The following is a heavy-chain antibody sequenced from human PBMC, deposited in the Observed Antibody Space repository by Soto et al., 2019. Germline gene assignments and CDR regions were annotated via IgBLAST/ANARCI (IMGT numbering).Heavy chain of an antibody. V-gene: IGHV4-34*01. Sequence: SGTLSLTCAVYGGSFSGYYWSWIRQPPGKGLEWIGEINHSGSTNYNPSLKSRVTISVDTSKNQFSLKLSSVTAADTAVYYCARGDSSSWYVDPWGQGTLVTVSS. J-gene: IGHJ5*02. D-gene: IGHD6-13*01. CDR1: GGSFSGYY. CDR3: ARGDSSSWYVDP. CDR2: INHSGST.